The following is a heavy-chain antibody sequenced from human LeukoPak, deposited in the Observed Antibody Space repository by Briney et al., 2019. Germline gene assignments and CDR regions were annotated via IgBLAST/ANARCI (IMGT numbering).Heavy chain of an antibody. V-gene: IGHV3-23*01. CDR1: GFTFSSYA. D-gene: IGHD5-18*01. Sequence: TGGSLRLSCAASGFTFSSYAMSWVRQAPGKGLEWVSATSGSGGSTYYADSVKGRFTISRDNSKNTLYLQMNSLRAEDTAVYYCAKTSPPPGYSYGPLDYWGQGTLVTVSS. CDR3: AKTSPPPGYSYGPLDY. J-gene: IGHJ4*02. CDR2: TSGSGGST.